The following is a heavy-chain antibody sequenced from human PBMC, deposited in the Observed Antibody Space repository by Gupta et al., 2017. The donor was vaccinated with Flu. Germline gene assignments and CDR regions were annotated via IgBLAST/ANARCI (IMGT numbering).Heavy chain of an antibody. CDR1: G. V-gene: IGHV3-30*18. Sequence: GMHWVRQAPGKGLEWVAVISYDGSDKYYADSVKGRFTISRDNSKNTLFLQMNSLRPEDTAVYSCAKDLLRLDYYYYGMDVWGQGTTVTVSS. D-gene: IGHD3-16*01. J-gene: IGHJ6*02. CDR2: ISYDGSDK. CDR3: AKDLLRLDYYYYGMDV.